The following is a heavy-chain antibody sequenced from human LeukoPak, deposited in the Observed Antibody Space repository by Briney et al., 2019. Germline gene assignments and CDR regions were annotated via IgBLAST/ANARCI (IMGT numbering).Heavy chain of an antibody. CDR2: ISSSSTYI. CDR1: GFSFSTYY. J-gene: IGHJ4*02. V-gene: IGHV3-21*01. Sequence: GGSLRLSCAASGFSFSTYYVNWVRQAPGKGLEWVSCISSSSTYIYYADSVRGRFSISRDNAKNSLYLQMNSLRAEDTAVYYCARENHGSFDYWGQGSLVTVSS. CDR3: ARENHGSFDY. D-gene: IGHD1-14*01.